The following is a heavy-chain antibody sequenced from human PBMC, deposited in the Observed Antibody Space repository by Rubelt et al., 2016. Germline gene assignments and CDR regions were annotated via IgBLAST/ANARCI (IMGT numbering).Heavy chain of an antibody. Sequence: QVQLQESGPGLVKPSETLSLTCTVSGGSISSYYWSWIRQPPGKGLEWIGYIYYSGSTNYNPSLKCRVTISVETSKNQFSLKLNSVTAADTSVYYCARSGRDDGYVRELDYWGQGVLVTVSS. CDR2: IYYSGST. CDR1: GGSISSYY. J-gene: IGHJ4*02. D-gene: IGHD4-17*01. V-gene: IGHV4-59*12. CDR3: ARSGRDDGYVRELDY.